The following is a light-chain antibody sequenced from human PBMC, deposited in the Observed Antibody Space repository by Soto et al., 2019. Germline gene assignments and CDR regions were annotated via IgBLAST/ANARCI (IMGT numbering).Light chain of an antibody. CDR2: DAS. J-gene: IGKJ3*01. V-gene: IGKV3-11*01. CDR1: QSISTY. CDR3: QQRSHWPPFT. Sequence: EIVLTQSPVTLSLSPGERATLSCRASQSISTYLAWYQQKPGQAPRLLIYDASERATGIPARFSSSGSGTDFTLTISSLEPEDFAVYYCQQRSHWPPFTFGPGTRVDIK.